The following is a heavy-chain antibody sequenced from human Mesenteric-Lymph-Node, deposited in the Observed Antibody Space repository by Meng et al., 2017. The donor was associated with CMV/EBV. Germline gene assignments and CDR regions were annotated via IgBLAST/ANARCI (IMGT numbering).Heavy chain of an antibody. CDR1: GFTFSSYS. Sequence: ESLKISCAASGFTFSSYSMNWVRQAPGKGLEWIGEINHSGSTNYNPSLKSRVTISVDTSKNQFSLKLSSVTAADTAVYYCARGPLRWELRYFDYWGQGTLVTVSS. V-gene: IGHV4-34*01. J-gene: IGHJ4*02. D-gene: IGHD1-26*01. CDR2: INHSGST. CDR3: ARGPLRWELRYFDY.